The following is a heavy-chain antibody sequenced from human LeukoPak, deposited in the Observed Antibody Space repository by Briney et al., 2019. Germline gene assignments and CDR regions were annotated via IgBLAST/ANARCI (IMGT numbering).Heavy chain of an antibody. CDR1: GFTVSSSS. CDR2: ISSSSSYI. CDR3: ARVGYRGTYTDFDY. D-gene: IGHD1-26*01. J-gene: IGHJ4*02. V-gene: IGHV3-21*01. Sequence: GGSLRLSCEASGFTVSSSSMNWVRQAPGKGLEWVSSISSSSSYIYYADSVKGRFTISRDNAKNSLYLQMNSLRVEDTAVYYCARVGYRGTYTDFDYWGQGTLVTVSS.